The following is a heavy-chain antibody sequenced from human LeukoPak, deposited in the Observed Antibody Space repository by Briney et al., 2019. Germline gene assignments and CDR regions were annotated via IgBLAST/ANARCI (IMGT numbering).Heavy chain of an antibody. J-gene: IGHJ4*02. D-gene: IGHD4-23*01. V-gene: IGHV4-39*07. Sequence: DPSETLSLTCTVSGGSISSGGYYWSWIRQPPGKGLEWIGSIYYSGSTYYSPSLKSRVTISVDTSKSQFSLNLSSVTAADTAVYYCARVTTVLTVDYWGQGTLVTVSS. CDR3: ARVTTVLTVDY. CDR2: IYYSGST. CDR1: GGSISSGGYY.